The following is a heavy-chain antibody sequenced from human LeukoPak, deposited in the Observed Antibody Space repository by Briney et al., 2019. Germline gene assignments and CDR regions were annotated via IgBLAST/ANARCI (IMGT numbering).Heavy chain of an antibody. CDR2: INTNTGNP. J-gene: IGHJ4*02. V-gene: IGHV7-4-1*02. CDR3: ARAVTTIGYYFDS. Sequence: GASVKVSCKASGYTFTTYGMNWVRQAPGQGLEWMGWINTNTGNPTYAQGFIGRFAFSLDTSVSTAYLQISSLKAKDTAVYYCARAVTTIGYYFDSWGQGTLVTVSS. CDR1: GYTFTTYG. D-gene: IGHD4-17*01.